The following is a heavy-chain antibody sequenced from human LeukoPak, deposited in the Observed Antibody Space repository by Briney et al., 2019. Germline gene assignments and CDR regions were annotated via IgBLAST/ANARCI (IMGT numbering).Heavy chain of an antibody. V-gene: IGHV4-4*07. CDR2: IYSSGTT. D-gene: IGHD6-13*01. CDR3: ACGVAAAGWLYFDY. Sequence: SETLSLTCTVSGGSITSYYWSWLRQPAGRGLEWIGRIYSSGTTNYNPSLKSRVTMSIDTTQFSLKLSSVTAADTAVYFCACGVAAAGWLYFDYWGQGSLVTVSS. J-gene: IGHJ4*02. CDR1: GGSITSYY.